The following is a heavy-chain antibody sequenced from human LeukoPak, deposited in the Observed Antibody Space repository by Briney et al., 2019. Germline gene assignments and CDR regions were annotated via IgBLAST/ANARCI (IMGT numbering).Heavy chain of an antibody. CDR1: GYTFTGYY. J-gene: IGHJ4*02. V-gene: IGHV1-2*02. Sequence: GASVKVSCKASGYTFTGYYMHWVRQAPGQGLEWMGWINPNSGGTNYAQKFQGRVTMTRDTSISTAYMELSRLRSDDTAVYYCARVFGRQLRGSSGLDYWGQGTLVTVSS. D-gene: IGHD3-10*01. CDR2: INPNSGGT. CDR3: ARVFGRQLRGSSGLDY.